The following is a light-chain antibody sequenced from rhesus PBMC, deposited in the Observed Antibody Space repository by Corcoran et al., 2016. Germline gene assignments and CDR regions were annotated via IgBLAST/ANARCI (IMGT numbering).Light chain of an antibody. J-gene: IGKJ2*01. V-gene: IGKV1-22*01. CDR2: KAS. CDR1: QSISSW. CDR3: QQYTSSPYS. Sequence: DIQMTPSPSSLSASVGDTVTITCRASQSISSWLAWYQQKPGKAPKVLIYKASSLQTGAPSRFSGSGSGTDVTLTINILQSEDFATYYCQQYTSSPYSFCQGTKVEIK.